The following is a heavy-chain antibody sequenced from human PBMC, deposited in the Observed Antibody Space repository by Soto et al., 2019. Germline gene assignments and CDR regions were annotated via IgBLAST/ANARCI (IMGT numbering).Heavy chain of an antibody. CDR2: ISYDGSNK. CDR3: ARGQPYGDSPCGMDV. CDR1: GFSFSRYA. V-gene: IGHV3-30-3*01. J-gene: IGHJ6*02. Sequence: QVQLVESGGGVVQPGRSLRLSCVVSGFSFSRYAMHWVRQAPGKGLEWVAHISYDGSNKYYADSVKGRLTISRDNSKNTVYMQINSLRAEDTAVYYCARGQPYGDSPCGMDVWGQGTTVTVSS. D-gene: IGHD4-17*01.